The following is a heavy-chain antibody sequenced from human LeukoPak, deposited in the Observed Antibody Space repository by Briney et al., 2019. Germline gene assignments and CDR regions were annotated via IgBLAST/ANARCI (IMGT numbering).Heavy chain of an antibody. D-gene: IGHD6-6*01. CDR1: GLTFMSFG. CDR3: AKAYGQLGHHFDY. Sequence: GGSLRLSCAASGLTFMSFGMAWVRQAPGKGLEWVSAISGSGGSTYYADSVKGRFTISRDNSKNTLYLQMNSLRAEDAAVYYCAKAYGQLGHHFDYWGQGTLVTVSS. V-gene: IGHV3-23*01. CDR2: ISGSGGST. J-gene: IGHJ4*02.